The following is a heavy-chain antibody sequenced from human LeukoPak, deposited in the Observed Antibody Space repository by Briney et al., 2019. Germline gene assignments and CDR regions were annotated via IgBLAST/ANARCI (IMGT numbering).Heavy chain of an antibody. Sequence: GGSLRLSCGASGFAFSSSAMSWVRQAPGKGLEWVATIKPDGNDKYFVDSVKGRFTVSRDNAKNSLYLQMNSLRAEDTAVYYCARDQVGATPFDYWGQGTLVTVSS. V-gene: IGHV3-7*01. CDR1: GFAFSSSA. J-gene: IGHJ4*02. CDR2: IKPDGNDK. D-gene: IGHD1-26*01. CDR3: ARDQVGATPFDY.